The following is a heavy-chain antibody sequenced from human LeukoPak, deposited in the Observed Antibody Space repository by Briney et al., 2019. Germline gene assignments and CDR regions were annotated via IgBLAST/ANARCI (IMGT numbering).Heavy chain of an antibody. J-gene: IGHJ4*02. V-gene: IGHV3-53*01. CDR2: IYSGGGT. CDR3: AKESIVATAPFFDY. CDR1: GFTVSNTY. D-gene: IGHD5-12*01. Sequence: GGSLRLSCAASGFTVSNTYMSWVRQAPGKGLEWVSLIYSGGGTYSADSVKGRFTISRDISKNTLYLQMNSLSAEDTAVYYCAKESIVATAPFFDYWGQGTLVTVSS.